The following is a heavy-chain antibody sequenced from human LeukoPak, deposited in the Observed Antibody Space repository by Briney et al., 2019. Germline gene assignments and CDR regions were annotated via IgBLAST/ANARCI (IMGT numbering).Heavy chain of an antibody. CDR2: IYSGGST. CDR1: GFTFSTNY. CDR3: AKNQGSGSFALDY. D-gene: IGHD1-26*01. V-gene: IGHV3-53*01. Sequence: GGSLRLSCAASGFTFSTNYMSWVRQAPGKGLEWVSLIYSGGSTYHADSVKSRFTISRDNSKNTLHLQMDSLRAEDTAVYYCAKNQGSGSFALDYWGQGTLVTVSS. J-gene: IGHJ4*02.